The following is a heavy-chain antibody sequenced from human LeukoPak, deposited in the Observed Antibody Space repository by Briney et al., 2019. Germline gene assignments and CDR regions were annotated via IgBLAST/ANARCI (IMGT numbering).Heavy chain of an antibody. D-gene: IGHD3-16*02. CDR2: ISGSGSNT. CDR1: GFTFSSYA. V-gene: IGHV3-23*01. J-gene: IGHJ4*02. CDR3: AKTVSGSHSYQGGDY. Sequence: GSLRLPCAASGFTFSSYAMSWVRQAPGKGLEWISAISGSGSNTYYADSVKGRFTMSRDNSKNTLHLQMNSLRAEDTAVYFCAKTVSGSHSYQGGDYWGQGTLVFVSS.